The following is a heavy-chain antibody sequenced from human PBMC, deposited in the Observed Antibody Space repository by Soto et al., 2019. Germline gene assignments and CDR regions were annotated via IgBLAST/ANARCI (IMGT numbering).Heavy chain of an antibody. CDR3: ARDRSVVNVFDDFWSGYYSQAFDI. D-gene: IGHD3-3*01. CDR1: GYTFTSYA. Sequence: GASVKVSCKASGYTFTSYAMHWVRQAPGQRLEWMGWINAGNGNTKYSQKFQGRVTITRDTSASTAYMELSSLRSEDTAVYYCARDRSVVNVFDDFWSGYYSQAFDIWGQGTMVTVSS. CDR2: INAGNGNT. V-gene: IGHV1-3*01. J-gene: IGHJ3*02.